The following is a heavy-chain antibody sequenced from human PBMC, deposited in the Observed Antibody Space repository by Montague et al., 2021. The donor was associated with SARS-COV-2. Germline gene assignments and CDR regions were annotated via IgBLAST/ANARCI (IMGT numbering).Heavy chain of an antibody. D-gene: IGHD1-26*01. CDR1: GFTFSSYA. CDR3: ARTYSGSYRGYFDY. CDR2: ISYAGSNK. V-gene: IGHV3-30*04. J-gene: IGHJ4*02. Sequence: SLRLSCAASGFTFSSYAMHWVRQAPGKGLEWVAVISYAGSNKYYADSVKGRFTISRDNSKNTLYLQMNSLRAEDTAVYYCARTYSGSYRGYFDYWGQGTLVTVSS.